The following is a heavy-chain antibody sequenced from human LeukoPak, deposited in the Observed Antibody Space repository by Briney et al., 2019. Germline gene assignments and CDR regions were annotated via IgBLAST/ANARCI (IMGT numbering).Heavy chain of an antibody. D-gene: IGHD6-19*01. CDR1: GFSFSLYP. CDR3: AKVVKAVAEYDY. J-gene: IGHJ4*02. V-gene: IGHV3-23*01. CDR2: ISGSGGST. Sequence: GGSLRLSCAASGFSFSLYPMNWVRQAPGKGLEWVSAISGSGGSTYYADSVKGRFTISRDNSKNTLYLQMNSLRAEDTAVYYCAKVVKAVAEYDYWGQGALVTVSS.